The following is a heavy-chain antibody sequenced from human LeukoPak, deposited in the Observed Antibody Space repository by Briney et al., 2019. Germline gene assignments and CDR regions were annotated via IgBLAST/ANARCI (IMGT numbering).Heavy chain of an antibody. CDR2: ISYDGSNK. Sequence: PGRSLRLSCAASGFTFSSYGMHWVRQAPGKGLEWVAVISYDGSNKYYADSVKGRFTISRDNSKNTLYLQMNSLRAEDTAVYYCARDRESSSWYGWFDPWGQGTLVTVSS. D-gene: IGHD6-13*01. CDR3: ARDRESSSWYGWFDP. CDR1: GFTFSSYG. J-gene: IGHJ5*02. V-gene: IGHV3-30*03.